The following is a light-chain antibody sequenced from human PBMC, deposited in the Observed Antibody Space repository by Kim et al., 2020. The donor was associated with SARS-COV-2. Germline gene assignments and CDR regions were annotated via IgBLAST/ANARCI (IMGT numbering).Light chain of an antibody. J-gene: IGKJ2*01. V-gene: IGKV3-15*01. CDR3: QQYNEWPYT. CDR1: QSISNK. Sequence: SVSPGESAPLSCRASQSISNKLGWYQQKPGQAPSLLIYDASTRATGIPVRFSGSGSGTEFTLTISSLQSEDFAVYYCQQYNEWPYTFGQGTKLEI. CDR2: DAS.